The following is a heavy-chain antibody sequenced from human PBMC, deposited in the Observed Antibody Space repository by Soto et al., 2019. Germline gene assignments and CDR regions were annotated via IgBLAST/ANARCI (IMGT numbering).Heavy chain of an antibody. CDR2: IYYDGAT. D-gene: IGHD6-13*01. Sequence: SETLSLTCTVSGGSVVSATYYWTWIRQPSGKGLEWIGYIYYDGATSYSPSLKSRVTISMDTSKNQFSLKLTSVTAADTALYFCARVLPGVAAAFDAFDIWGQGTVVTVSS. CDR1: GGSVVSATYY. V-gene: IGHV4-61*01. J-gene: IGHJ3*02. CDR3: ARVLPGVAAAFDAFDI.